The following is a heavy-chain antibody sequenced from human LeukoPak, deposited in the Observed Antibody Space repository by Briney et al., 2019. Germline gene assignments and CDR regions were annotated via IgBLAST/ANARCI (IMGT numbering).Heavy chain of an antibody. CDR2: IIFYGSSP. D-gene: IGHD1-7*01. CDR3: AVGTKPLSYHFFDY. Sequence: WRKWVRQTPGKGRGRVSLIIFYGSSPRYADSVKARFTLSTDNANNKLYLQMNILRAEDTAVYYCAVGTKPLSYHFFDYWGQGALVTVSS. V-gene: IGHV3-74*01. CDR1: W. J-gene: IGHJ4*02.